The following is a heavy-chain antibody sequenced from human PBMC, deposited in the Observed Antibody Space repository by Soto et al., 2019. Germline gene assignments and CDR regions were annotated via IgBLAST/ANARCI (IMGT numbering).Heavy chain of an antibody. CDR1: GDSINNGGYY. CDR3: ARTSYSDSSGYSHY. J-gene: IGHJ4*02. CDR2: IYYSGNT. D-gene: IGHD3-22*01. Sequence: TLSLTCSVSGDSINNGGYYWSWIRQHPGKGLEWIGYIYYSGNTYYNPSLKSRVTISVDTSKNQFSLKLNSVTAADTAVYYCARTSYSDSSGYSHYWGQGTLVTVSS. V-gene: IGHV4-31*03.